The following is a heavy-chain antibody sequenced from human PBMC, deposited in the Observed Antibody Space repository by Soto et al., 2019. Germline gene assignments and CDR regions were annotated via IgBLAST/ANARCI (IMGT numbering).Heavy chain of an antibody. J-gene: IGHJ6*03. CDR1: GFPFSSYN. CDR2: ISSTSRYI. D-gene: IGHD3-10*01. V-gene: IGHV3-21*06. CDR3: ARDGLLSFAAVLKVHYIDV. Sequence: QLVESGGGLVKPGGSLRLSCATSGFPFSSYNMNWVRQAPGKGLQWVSSISSTSRYIYHADSVKGRFTISRDNDNNSLNLQMDSLSAEDTAVYYCARDGLLSFAAVLKVHYIDVWGKGTTVAVSS.